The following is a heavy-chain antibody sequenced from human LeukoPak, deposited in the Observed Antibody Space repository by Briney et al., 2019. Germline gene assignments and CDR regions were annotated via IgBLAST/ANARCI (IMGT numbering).Heavy chain of an antibody. J-gene: IGHJ3*02. V-gene: IGHV3-30-3*01. CDR3: AREEPRYGDSYSPDAFDI. CDR1: GSTFSSYA. Sequence: GRSLRLSCAASGSTFSSYAMHWVRQAPGKGLEWVAVISYDGSNKYYADSVKGRFTISRDNSKNTLYLQMNSLRAEDTAVYYCAREEPRYGDSYSPDAFDIWGQGTMVTVSS. CDR2: ISYDGSNK. D-gene: IGHD4-17*01.